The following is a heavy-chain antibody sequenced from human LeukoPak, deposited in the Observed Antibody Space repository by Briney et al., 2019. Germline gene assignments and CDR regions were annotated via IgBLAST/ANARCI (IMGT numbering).Heavy chain of an antibody. Sequence: SETLSLTCTVSGGSISSYYWSWTRQPPGKGLEWIGYIYYSGSTNYNPSLKSRVTISVDTSKNQFSLKLSSVTAADTAVYYCAREGYVFDYWGQGTLVTVSS. CDR1: GGSISSYY. CDR2: IYYSGST. D-gene: IGHD6-13*01. CDR3: AREGYVFDY. V-gene: IGHV4-59*01. J-gene: IGHJ4*02.